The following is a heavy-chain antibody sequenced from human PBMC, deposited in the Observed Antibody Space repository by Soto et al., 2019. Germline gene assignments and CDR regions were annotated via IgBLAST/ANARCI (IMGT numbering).Heavy chain of an antibody. CDR1: GFTFSRYA. Sequence: QVQVVESGGGVVQPGRSLRLSCAASGFTFSRYAIHWVRQAPGKGLEWVAVISRDGTNKYYVDSVKGRFTIASDNSRNTLYLQMNSLRHEDPAVYYCASSRSGPVAASFAFWGQGTLVTVS. CDR2: ISRDGTNK. J-gene: IGHJ4*02. CDR3: ASSRSGPVAASFAF. V-gene: IGHV3-30*04. D-gene: IGHD3-3*01.